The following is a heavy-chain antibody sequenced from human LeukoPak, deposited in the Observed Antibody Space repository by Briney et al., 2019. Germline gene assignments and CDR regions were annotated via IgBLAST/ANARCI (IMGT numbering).Heavy chain of an antibody. D-gene: IGHD1-1*01. CDR1: GFTFSSYG. CDR2: ISGSGGST. J-gene: IGHJ6*03. V-gene: IGHV3-23*01. CDR3: KNDPRTTYYYYYMDV. Sequence: GGSLRLSCAASGFTFSSYGMSWVRQAPGKGLEWVSAISGSGGSTYYADSVKGRFTISRDNSKNTLYLQMNSLRAEDTAVYYCKNDPRTTYYYYYMDVWGKGTTVTVSS.